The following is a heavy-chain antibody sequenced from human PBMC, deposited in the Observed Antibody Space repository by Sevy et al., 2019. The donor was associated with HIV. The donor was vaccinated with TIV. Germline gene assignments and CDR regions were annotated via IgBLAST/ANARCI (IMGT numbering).Heavy chain of an antibody. CDR3: ARGGAQGGPIVLVRDAPRVAFAI. D-gene: IGHD2-8*02. CDR1: GGSISSYY. Sequence: SETLSLTCTVSGGSISSYYWSWIRQPPGKGLEWIGYIYYSGSTNYNPSLKSRFTISVDTSKNQFSLKLSSVTAADTAVHYCARGGAQGGPIVLVRDAPRVAFAIWGQGTMVTDSS. CDR2: IYYSGST. V-gene: IGHV4-59*01. J-gene: IGHJ3*02.